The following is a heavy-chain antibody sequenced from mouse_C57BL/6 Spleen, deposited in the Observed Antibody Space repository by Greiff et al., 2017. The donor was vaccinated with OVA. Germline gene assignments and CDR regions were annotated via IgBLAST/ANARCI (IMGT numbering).Heavy chain of an antibody. J-gene: IGHJ3*01. CDR1: GFSFNTYA. CDR3: VREAHYYGSSSWFAY. V-gene: IGHV10-1*01. Sequence: EVKLVESGGGLVQPKGSLKLSCAASGFSFNTYAMNWVRQAPGKGLEWVARIRSKSNNYATYYADSVKDRFTISRDDSESMLYLQMNNLKTEDTAMYYCVREAHYYGSSSWFAYWGQGTLVTVSA. D-gene: IGHD1-1*01. CDR2: IRSKSNNYAT.